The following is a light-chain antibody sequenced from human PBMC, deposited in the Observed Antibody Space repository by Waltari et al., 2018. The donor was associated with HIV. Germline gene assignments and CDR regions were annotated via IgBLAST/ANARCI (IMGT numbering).Light chain of an antibody. Sequence: SSDLTQPPSVSVSPGQTTTITCSGHLLSKQYTSWYKQRPGQAPVLLISKDNKRPSGIPGRFSGSTSGTTVTLAISRVQPDDEADYYCQSSDTSGTSVIFGGGTKLTVL. CDR2: KDN. V-gene: IGLV3-25*03. CDR3: QSSDTSGTSVI. J-gene: IGLJ2*01. CDR1: LLSKQY.